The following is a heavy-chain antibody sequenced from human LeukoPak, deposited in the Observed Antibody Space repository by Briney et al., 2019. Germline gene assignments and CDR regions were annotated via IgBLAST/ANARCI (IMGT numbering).Heavy chain of an antibody. V-gene: IGHV4-59*01. Sequence: SETLSLTCTVSGVSISSYYWTWIRQTPGKGLEWIGYVYDIGSTKYNPSLKSRVTISVDTSKNQFSLRLSSVTAADTAVYYCARGGVLKSVDYWGQGTLVAVSS. CDR2: VYDIGST. CDR1: GVSISSYY. D-gene: IGHD3-16*01. J-gene: IGHJ4*02. CDR3: ARGGVLKSVDY.